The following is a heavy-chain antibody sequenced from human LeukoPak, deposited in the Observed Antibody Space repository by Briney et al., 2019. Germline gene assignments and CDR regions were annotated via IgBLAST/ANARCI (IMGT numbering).Heavy chain of an antibody. CDR1: GFTFSSYT. CDR2: ISYYASNK. V-gene: IGHV3-30-3*01. D-gene: IGHD6-19*01. CDR3: AKGRPDSSGWYGDC. Sequence: PGRSLRLSCAASGFTFSSYTMHWVRQAPGKGLEWVAVISYYASNKYYADSVKGRFTISRDNSKNTLFLEMNSLRAEDTAMYYCAKGRPDSSGWYGDCWGQGTLVTVSS. J-gene: IGHJ4*02.